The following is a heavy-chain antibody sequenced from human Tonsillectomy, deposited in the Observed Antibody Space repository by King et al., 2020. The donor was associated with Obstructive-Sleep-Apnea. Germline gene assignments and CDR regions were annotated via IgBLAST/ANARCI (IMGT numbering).Heavy chain of an antibody. Sequence: VQSGAEVKKPGASVKVSCKASGYTFTRYYMHWVRQAPGQGLEWMGIINPSGGSTSYAQKFQGRVTMTRDTSTSTVYMELSSLRSEDTAVYYCASGDYFNWFDPWGQGTLVTVSS. D-gene: IGHD4-17*01. J-gene: IGHJ5*02. CDR3: ASGDYFNWFDP. CDR2: INPSGGST. V-gene: IGHV1-46*01. CDR1: GYTFTRYY.